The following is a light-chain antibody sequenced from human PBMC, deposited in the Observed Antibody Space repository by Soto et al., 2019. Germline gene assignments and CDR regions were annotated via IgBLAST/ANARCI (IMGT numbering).Light chain of an antibody. J-gene: IGKJ1*01. CDR3: MQGTHWPPT. CDR2: RAS. Sequence: EVVMTQSPLSLPVTLGQPASISCRSSQSIVYSDGNAYLSWFQQRPGQSPRRLIYRASNRDSGVPDRFSGSGSGTDFTLQIDRVEAEDVGIYYCMQGTHWPPTFGRGTRVEIK. CDR1: QSIVYSDGNAY. V-gene: IGKV2-30*01.